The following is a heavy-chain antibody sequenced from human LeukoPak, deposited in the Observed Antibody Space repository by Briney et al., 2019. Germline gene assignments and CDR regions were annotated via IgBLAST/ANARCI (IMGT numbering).Heavy chain of an antibody. CDR1: GGSISSHY. J-gene: IGHJ4*02. Sequence: SETLSLTCTVSGGSISSHYWSWIRQPPGKGLEWIGYIYYSGSTNYNPSLKSRVTISVDTSKNQFSLKLSSVTAADTAVYYCARAYYYDSSGYPFDYWGQGTLVTVSS. CDR2: IYYSGST. D-gene: IGHD3-22*01. CDR3: ARAYYYDSSGYPFDY. V-gene: IGHV4-59*11.